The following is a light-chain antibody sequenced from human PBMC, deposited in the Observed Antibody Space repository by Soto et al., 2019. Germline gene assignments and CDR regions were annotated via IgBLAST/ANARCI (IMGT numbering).Light chain of an antibody. J-gene: IGKJ1*01. CDR1: QSVSSSY. Sequence: EIVLTQSPSTLSLSPGERATLSCRASQSVSSSYLGWYQQKPGQAPRLLIYGTSTRATGVPARFSGSGSGTEFTLSISSLQSEDFAVYYCHQYNFWPSFGQGTKVDIK. CDR3: HQYNFWPS. V-gene: IGKV3-15*01. CDR2: GTS.